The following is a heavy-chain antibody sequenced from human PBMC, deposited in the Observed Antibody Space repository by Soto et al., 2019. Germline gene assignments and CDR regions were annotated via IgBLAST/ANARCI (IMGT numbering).Heavy chain of an antibody. CDR2: INPNSGGT. D-gene: IGHD3-10*01. CDR1: GYTFTGYY. V-gene: IGHV1-2*04. Sequence: ASVKVSCKASGYTFTGYYMHWVRQAPGQGLEWMGWINPNSGGTNYAQKFQGWVTMTRDTSISTAYMELSRLRSDDTAVYYCARDHDSPGDYYGSGSYYNYYGMDVWGQGTTVTVSS. CDR3: ARDHDSPGDYYGSGSYYNYYGMDV. J-gene: IGHJ6*02.